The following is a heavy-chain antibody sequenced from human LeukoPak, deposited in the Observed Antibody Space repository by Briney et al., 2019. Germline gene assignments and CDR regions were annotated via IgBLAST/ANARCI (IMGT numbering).Heavy chain of an antibody. J-gene: IGHJ1*01. CDR2: IYHSGST. CDR1: GGSISSGGYS. CDR3: ARGAFITMVRGVKPPEYFQH. V-gene: IGHV4-30-2*01. D-gene: IGHD3-10*01. Sequence: PSETLSLTCAVSGGSISSGGYSWSWIRQPPGKGLEWIGYIYHSGSTYYNPSLKSRVTISVDTSKNQFSLKLSSVTAADTAVYYCARGAFITMVRGVKPPEYFQHWGQGTLVTVSS.